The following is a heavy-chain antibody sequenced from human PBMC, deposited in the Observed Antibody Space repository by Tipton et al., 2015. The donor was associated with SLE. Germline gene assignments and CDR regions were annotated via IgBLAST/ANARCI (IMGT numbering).Heavy chain of an antibody. V-gene: IGHV4-39*01. CDR2: IYYSGST. Sequence: LRLSCTVSGGSISSSSYYWGWIRQPPGKGLEWIGSIYYSGSTYYNPSLKSRVTTSVDASKNQFSLKLSSVTAADTAVYYCARTIYNSREAFDIWGQGTMVTVSS. CDR3: ARTIYNSREAFDI. D-gene: IGHD1-20*01. J-gene: IGHJ3*02. CDR1: GGSISSSSYY.